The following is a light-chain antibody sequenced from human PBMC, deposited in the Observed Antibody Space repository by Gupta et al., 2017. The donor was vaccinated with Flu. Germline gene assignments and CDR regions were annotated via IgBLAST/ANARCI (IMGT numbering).Light chain of an antibody. V-gene: IGKV1-39*01. J-gene: IGKJ4*01. CDR2: SAS. Sequence: EMQMSQSPTSLSAFVGDRMTIASRTSHRITNYLNWYQQKPGKAPKLLIYSASTLQRGVPSRFSGSGSGTDFTLTISRLQPEDFATYYCQQCERTPFVFGSGTKVEIK. CDR1: HRITNY. CDR3: QQCERTPFV.